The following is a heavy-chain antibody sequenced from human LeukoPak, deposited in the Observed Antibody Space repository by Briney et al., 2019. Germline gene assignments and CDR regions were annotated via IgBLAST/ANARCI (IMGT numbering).Heavy chain of an antibody. V-gene: IGHV1-2*02. CDR3: ASLVVPAANFDY. Sequence: GPVKVSCKASGYTFTGYYMHWVRQAPGQGLEWMGWINPNSGGTNYAQKFQGRVTMTRDTSISTAYMELSRLRSDDTAVYYCASLVVPAANFDYWGQGTLVTVSS. CDR2: INPNSGGT. D-gene: IGHD2-2*01. CDR1: GYTFTGYY. J-gene: IGHJ4*02.